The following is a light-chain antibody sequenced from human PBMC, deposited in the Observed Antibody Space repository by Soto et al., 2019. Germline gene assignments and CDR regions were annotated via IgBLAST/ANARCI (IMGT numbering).Light chain of an antibody. Sequence: EIVMMQSPDTLSLSPGEGVTLSCRASQSVSSDLAWYQQKPGQSPRLLMYGASTRPTDIPARFSGGGSGTEFALTISSLQSEDVAIYYCQQYHDWPPLTFGPGTKVEIK. CDR3: QQYHDWPPLT. CDR1: QSVSSD. CDR2: GAS. J-gene: IGKJ3*01. V-gene: IGKV3-15*01.